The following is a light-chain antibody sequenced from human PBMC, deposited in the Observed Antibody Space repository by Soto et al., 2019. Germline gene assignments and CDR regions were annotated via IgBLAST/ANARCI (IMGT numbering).Light chain of an antibody. Sequence: EIVLTQSPATLSLSPGERATLSCRASQSVSSYLACYQQKPCQAPRLLIYDASNRATGIPARFSGSGSGTDFTLTSSSLEPEDFAVYYCQQRSNWPPLYTFGQGTTLESK. CDR1: QSVSSY. CDR3: QQRSNWPPLYT. V-gene: IGKV3-11*01. CDR2: DAS. J-gene: IGKJ2*01.